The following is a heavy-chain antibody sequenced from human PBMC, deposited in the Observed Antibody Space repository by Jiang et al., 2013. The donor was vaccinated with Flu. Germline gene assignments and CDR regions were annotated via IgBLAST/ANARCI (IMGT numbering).Heavy chain of an antibody. CDR3: TTPTVAGTQWLAAFDI. V-gene: IGHV3-15*07. J-gene: IGHJ3*02. CDR1: GFTFSNAW. D-gene: IGHD6-19*01. Sequence: VQLVESGGGLVKPGGSLRLSCAASGFTFSNAWMNWVRQAPGKGLEWVGRIKSKTDGGTTDYAAPVKGRFTISRDDSKNTVYLQMNSLKTEDTAVYYCTTPTVAGTQWLAAFDIWGQGTMVTVSS. CDR2: IKSKTDGGTT.